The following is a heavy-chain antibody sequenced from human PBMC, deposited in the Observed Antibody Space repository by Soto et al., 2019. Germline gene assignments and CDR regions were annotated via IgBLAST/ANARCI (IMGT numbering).Heavy chain of an antibody. Sequence: EVQVVESGGGLVQPGGSLRLSCTATGFSFNTYTMNWVRQAPGKGLEWISYISRDGSMYYADSVNSRFTISRDNAKSSLYLQMNSLRDEDTAVYYCARDRDYAFDYWGQGTLVTVSS. CDR3: ARDRDYAFDY. CDR1: GFSFNTYT. J-gene: IGHJ4*02. V-gene: IGHV3-48*02. CDR2: ISRDGSM. D-gene: IGHD2-2*01.